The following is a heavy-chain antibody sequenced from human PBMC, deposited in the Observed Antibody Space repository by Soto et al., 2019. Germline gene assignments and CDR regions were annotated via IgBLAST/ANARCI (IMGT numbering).Heavy chain of an antibody. J-gene: IGHJ4*02. CDR1: GGSISSSSYY. V-gene: IGHV4-39*01. D-gene: IGHD3-10*01. CDR3: ASIITMVRGVNLDY. CDR2: IYYSGST. Sequence: SETLSLTCTVSGGSISSSSYYWGWIRQPPGKGLEWIGSIYYSGSTYYNPSLKSRVTISVDTSKNQFSLKLSSVTAANTAVYYCASIITMVRGVNLDYWGQGTLVTVSS.